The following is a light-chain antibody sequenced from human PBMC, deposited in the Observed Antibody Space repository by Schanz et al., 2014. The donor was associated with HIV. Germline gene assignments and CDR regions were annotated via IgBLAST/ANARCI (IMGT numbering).Light chain of an antibody. CDR2: KAS. V-gene: IGKV1-5*03. Sequence: DIQMTQSPSTLSASVGDRVTITCRASQSISSWLAWYQQKPGQAPKVLIYKASTLQTGVPSRFSGSGSGTEFTLTISSLQPDDSASYYCQQYDNYSPTFGQGTKVEI. CDR1: QSISSW. CDR3: QQYDNYSPT. J-gene: IGKJ1*01.